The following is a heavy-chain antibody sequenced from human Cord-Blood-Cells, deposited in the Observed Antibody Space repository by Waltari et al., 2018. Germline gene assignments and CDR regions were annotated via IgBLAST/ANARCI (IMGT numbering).Heavy chain of an antibody. CDR1: GYTFTSYD. J-gene: IGHJ1*01. D-gene: IGHD6-13*01. CDR3: ARGEYSSSWISSLGYFQH. Sequence: QVQLVQSGAEVKKPGASVKVSCKASGYTFTSYDINWVRQATGQGLEWMGWMNPNSGNTGYAQKFQGRVTITRNTSISTAYMGLSSLRSEDTAVYYCARGEYSSSWISSLGYFQHWGQGTLVTVSS. CDR2: MNPNSGNT. V-gene: IGHV1-8*03.